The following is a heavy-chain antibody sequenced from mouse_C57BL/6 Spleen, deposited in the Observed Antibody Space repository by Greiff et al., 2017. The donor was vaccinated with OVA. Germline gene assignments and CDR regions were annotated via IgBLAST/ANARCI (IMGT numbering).Heavy chain of an antibody. J-gene: IGHJ4*01. D-gene: IGHD1-1*01. V-gene: IGHV1-80*01. CDR1: GYAFSSYW. CDR2: IYPGDGDT. CDR3: ARYYYGSSIYYYAMDY. Sequence: QVHVKQSGAELVKPGASVKISCKASGYAFSSYWMNWVKQRPGKGLEWIGQIYPGDGDTNYNGKFKGKATLTADKSSSTAYMQLSSLTSEDSAVYFCARYYYGSSIYYYAMDYWGQGTSVTVSS.